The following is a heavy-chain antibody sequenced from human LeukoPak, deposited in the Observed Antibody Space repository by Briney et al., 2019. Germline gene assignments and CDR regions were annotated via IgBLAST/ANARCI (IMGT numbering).Heavy chain of an antibody. Sequence: GGSLRLPCAASGFTFSSYSMNWVRQAPGKGLEWVSYISSSSSTIYYADSVKGRFTISRDNAKKSLSLQMNSLRDEDTAVYYCARAQDMDVWGQGTTVTVSS. CDR1: GFTFSSYS. CDR3: ARAQDMDV. CDR2: ISSSSSTI. V-gene: IGHV3-48*02. J-gene: IGHJ6*02.